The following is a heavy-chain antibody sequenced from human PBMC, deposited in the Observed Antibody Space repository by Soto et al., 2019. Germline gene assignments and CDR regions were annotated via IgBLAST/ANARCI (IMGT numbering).Heavy chain of an antibody. CDR3: ASLGYSSGPGTYYFDY. Sequence: TSETLSLTCTVSGGSIGGYYGSWIRQPPGKGLEWIGYIYYSGSTNYNPSLKSRVTISVDTSKNQFSLKLSSVTAADTAVYYCASLGYSSGPGTYYFDYWGQGTLVTVSS. CDR2: IYYSGST. D-gene: IGHD6-19*01. CDR1: GGSIGGYY. V-gene: IGHV4-59*08. J-gene: IGHJ4*02.